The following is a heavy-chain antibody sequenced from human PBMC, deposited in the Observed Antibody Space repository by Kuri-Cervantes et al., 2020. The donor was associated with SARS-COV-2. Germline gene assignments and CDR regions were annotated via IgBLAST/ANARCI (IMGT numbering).Heavy chain of an antibody. CDR1: GFTFSSYA. V-gene: IGHV3-30*04. J-gene: IGHJ4*02. CDR3: ARDPDDILTGPFDY. CDR2: ISYDGSNK. D-gene: IGHD3-9*01. Sequence: LSLTCAASGFTFSSYAMHWVRQAPGKGLEWVAVISYDGSNKYYADSVKGRFTISRDNSKNTLYLQMNSLRAEDTAVYYCARDPDDILTGPFDYWGQGTLVTVSS.